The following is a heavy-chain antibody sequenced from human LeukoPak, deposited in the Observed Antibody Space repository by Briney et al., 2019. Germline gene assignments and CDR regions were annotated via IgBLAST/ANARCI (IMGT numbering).Heavy chain of an antibody. CDR2: INSDGSST. J-gene: IGHJ4*02. V-gene: IGHV3-74*01. CDR1: GFTFSSYW. Sequence: PGGSLRLSCAASGFTFSSYWMHWVRQAPGKGLVWVSRINSDGSSTSYADSVKGRFTISRDNAKNMLYLQMNSLRAEDTAVYYCARGQDTAMALGDYWGQGTLVTVSS. CDR3: ARGQDTAMALGDY. D-gene: IGHD5-18*01.